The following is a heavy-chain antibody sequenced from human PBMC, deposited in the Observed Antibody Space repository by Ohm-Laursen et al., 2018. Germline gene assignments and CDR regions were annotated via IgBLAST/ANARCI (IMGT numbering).Heavy chain of an antibody. D-gene: IGHD1-1*01. J-gene: IGHJ6*02. Sequence: SVEVSCKASGYTFTSYDINWVRQATGQGLQWMGWMNPNSGNTGYVQKFQGRVTMTRNTSISTAYMELSSLRSEDTAVYYCARARGNWKRDYYYAMDVWGQGTTVTVSS. CDR3: ARARGNWKRDYYYAMDV. V-gene: IGHV1-8*01. CDR2: MNPNSGNT. CDR1: GYTFTSYD.